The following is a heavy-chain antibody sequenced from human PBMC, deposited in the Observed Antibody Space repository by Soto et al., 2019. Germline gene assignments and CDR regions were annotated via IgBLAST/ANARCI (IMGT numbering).Heavy chain of an antibody. V-gene: IGHV3-11*06. CDR2: ISPKSTYR. CDR3: VRGGGGGLFEH. J-gene: IGHJ4*02. Sequence: QVHLVESGGGLVKPGGSLRRSCPTSGFPFSDYYMSWIRQAPGKGLEWLSHISPKSTYRNYADSVKGRFTISRDNTKSSLFLQMNSLGVEDTAVYYCVRGGGGGLFEHWGQGVLVTVSS. CDR1: GFPFSDYY. D-gene: IGHD2-21*01.